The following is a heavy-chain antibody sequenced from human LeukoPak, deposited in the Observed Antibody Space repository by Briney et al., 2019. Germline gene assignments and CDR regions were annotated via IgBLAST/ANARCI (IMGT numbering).Heavy chain of an antibody. Sequence: GGSLRLSCAASGFTLSSYAMSWVRQAPGKGLEWVSAISGSGGSTYYADSVKGRFTISRDNSKNTLYLQMNSLRAEDTAVYYCAKDFSGWLQLSLDYWGQGTLVTVSS. CDR2: ISGSGGST. V-gene: IGHV3-23*01. CDR3: AKDFSGWLQLSLDY. CDR1: GFTLSSYA. D-gene: IGHD5-24*01. J-gene: IGHJ4*02.